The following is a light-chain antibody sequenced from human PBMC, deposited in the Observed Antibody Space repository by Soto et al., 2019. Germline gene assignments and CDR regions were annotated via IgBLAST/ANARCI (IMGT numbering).Light chain of an antibody. CDR2: HVT. CDR1: SRDVGAYEY. Sequence: QSALTQPPSASGSPGQSVTISCTGTSRDVGAYEYVSWYQQHPGKAPKLIIYHVTKRPSGVPDRFSASKSGNTASLTVSGLQAEDEADYSCASYAGSSFYVFGTGTKLTVL. CDR3: ASYAGSSFYV. J-gene: IGLJ1*01. V-gene: IGLV2-8*01.